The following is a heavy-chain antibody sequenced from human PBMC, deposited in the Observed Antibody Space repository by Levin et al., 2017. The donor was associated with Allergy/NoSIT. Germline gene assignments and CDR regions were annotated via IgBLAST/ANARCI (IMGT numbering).Heavy chain of an antibody. CDR2: INHSGST. CDR1: GGSISDYY. Sequence: SETLSLTCAVYGGSISDYYWSWIRQPPGKGLEWVGEINHSGSTNYNPSLKSRVTISVDRSKNQFSLKLSSVTAAETAVYYCARRPRWSGWYLPLWGQGTLVTVSS. V-gene: IGHV4-34*01. J-gene: IGHJ4*02. CDR3: ARRPRWSGWYLPL. D-gene: IGHD6-19*01.